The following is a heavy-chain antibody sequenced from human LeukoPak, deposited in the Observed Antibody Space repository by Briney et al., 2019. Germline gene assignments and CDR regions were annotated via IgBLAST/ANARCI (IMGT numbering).Heavy chain of an antibody. Sequence: ASVKVSCKASGYTSTGYYMHWVRQAPGQGLEWMGWINPNSGGTNYAQKFQGRVTMTRDTSISTAYMELSRLRSDDTAVYYCARNVGYYDSSGGYWGQGTLVTVSS. D-gene: IGHD3-22*01. J-gene: IGHJ4*02. CDR1: GYTSTGYY. V-gene: IGHV1-2*02. CDR3: ARNVGYYDSSGGY. CDR2: INPNSGGT.